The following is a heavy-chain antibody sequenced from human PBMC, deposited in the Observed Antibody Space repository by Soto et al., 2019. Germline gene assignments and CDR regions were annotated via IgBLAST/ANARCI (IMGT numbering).Heavy chain of an antibody. V-gene: IGHV1-69*13. CDR1: GGTFSSYA. J-gene: IGHJ6*02. CDR2: IVPIVDTS. Sequence: SVKVSCKTSGGTFSSYAISWVRQAPGQGLEWMGGIVPIVDTSTYAQKFQGRVTITADESTSTAYMELSSLRSDDTAVYYCARDAYNMITFGGVIDNDLGVWGQGNTVTVSS. CDR3: ARDAYNMITFGGVIDNDLGV. D-gene: IGHD3-16*02.